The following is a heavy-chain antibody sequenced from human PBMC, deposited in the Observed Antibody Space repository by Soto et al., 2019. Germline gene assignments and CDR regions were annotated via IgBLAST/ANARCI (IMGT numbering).Heavy chain of an antibody. CDR2: INHSGST. CDR3: ASLRRGVDTAIPPYYYYYYMDV. V-gene: IGHV4-34*01. Sequence: PSETLSLTCAVYGGSFSGYYWSWIRQPPGKGLEWIGEINHSGSTNYNPSLKSRVTISVDTSKNQFSLKLSSVTAADTAVYYCASLRRGVDTAIPPYYYYYYMDVWGKGTTVTVSS. CDR1: GGSFSGYY. D-gene: IGHD5-18*01. J-gene: IGHJ6*03.